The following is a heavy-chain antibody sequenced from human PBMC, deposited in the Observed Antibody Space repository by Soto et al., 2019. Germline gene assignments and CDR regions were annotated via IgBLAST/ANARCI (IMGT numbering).Heavy chain of an antibody. D-gene: IGHD4-17*01. Sequence: GGSLRLSCAASGFTFDDYAMHWVRQAPGKGLEWVSGISWNSGSIGYADSVKGRFTISRDNAKNSLYLQMNSLRAEDTALYYCAKDRLKTTVNHFDYWGQGTLVTVSS. CDR2: ISWNSGSI. CDR3: AKDRLKTTVNHFDY. CDR1: GFTFDDYA. V-gene: IGHV3-9*01. J-gene: IGHJ4*02.